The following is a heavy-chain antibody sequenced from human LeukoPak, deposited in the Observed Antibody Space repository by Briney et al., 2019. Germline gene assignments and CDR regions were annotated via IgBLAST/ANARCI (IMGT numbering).Heavy chain of an antibody. CDR2: ITSSSSTI. Sequence: GGSLRLSCAASGFNFGDYHMSWIRQAPGKGLEWISYITSSSSTIYYGDSVKGRFTVSRDNAKNSLYLQINSLRAEDTAVYYCARDFVALTTINYYYYYMDVWGKGTTVTISS. D-gene: IGHD2-21*02. J-gene: IGHJ6*03. V-gene: IGHV3-11*01. CDR1: GFNFGDYH. CDR3: ARDFVALTTINYYYYYMDV.